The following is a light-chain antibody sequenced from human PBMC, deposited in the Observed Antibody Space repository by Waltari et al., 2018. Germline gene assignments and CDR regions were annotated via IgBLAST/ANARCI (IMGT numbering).Light chain of an antibody. J-gene: IGKJ2*01. CDR1: QTGLYNYNNQNH. Sequence: DIVMTQSPDSLAVSLGERATINGKSSQTGLYNYNNQNHLAWFQQKPGQPPKLLISWVSTRESGVPDRFSGSGSGTAFTLTISNLQAEDEAVYYCQQYFSYPRTFGLGTKVEI. V-gene: IGKV4-1*01. CDR3: QQYFSYPRT. CDR2: WVS.